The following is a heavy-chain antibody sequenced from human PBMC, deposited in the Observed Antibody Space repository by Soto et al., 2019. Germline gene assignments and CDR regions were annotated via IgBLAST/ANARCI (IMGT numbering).Heavy chain of an antibody. D-gene: IGHD3-10*01. CDR1: GGSIGSYY. J-gene: IGHJ6*02. CDR3: ARARITLVREIIKYNMDI. CDR2: IYEGGCT. Sequence: SETLSLTCTVSGGSIGSYYWSWIRQPPGKGLEWIGYIYEGGCTNSNPSLQSRVTISVDTSKNQFYLNLSPVTAADTATYYCARARITLVREIIKYNMDIWGQGTTVTVSS. V-gene: IGHV4-59*01.